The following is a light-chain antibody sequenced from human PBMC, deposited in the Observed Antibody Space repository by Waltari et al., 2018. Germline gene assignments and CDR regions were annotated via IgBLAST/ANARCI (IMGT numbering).Light chain of an antibody. CDR3: QHYVRLPVT. J-gene: IGKJ1*01. CDR2: GAS. V-gene: IGKV3-20*01. Sequence: QSPGTLSLSPGERVILSCRVSQSVSRALAWYQQKPGQAPRLLIYGASNRATGIPDRFSGSGSGTDFSLTISRLEPEDFAVYYCQHYVRLPVTFGQGTKVEIK. CDR1: QSVSRA.